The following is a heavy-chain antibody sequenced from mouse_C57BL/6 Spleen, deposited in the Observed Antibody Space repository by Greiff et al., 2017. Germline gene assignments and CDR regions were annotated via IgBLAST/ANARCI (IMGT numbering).Heavy chain of an antibody. CDR3: ARRGKYYGSSYEGYFDV. CDR2: INPYNGDT. V-gene: IGHV1-20*01. D-gene: IGHD1-1*01. CDR1: GYSFTGYF. Sequence: VQLQQSGPELVKPGDSVKISCKASGYSFTGYFMNWVMQSHGKSLEWIGRINPYNGDTFYNQKFKGKATLTVDKSSSTAHMELRSLTSEDSAVYYCARRGKYYGSSYEGYFDVWGTGTTVTVSS. J-gene: IGHJ1*03.